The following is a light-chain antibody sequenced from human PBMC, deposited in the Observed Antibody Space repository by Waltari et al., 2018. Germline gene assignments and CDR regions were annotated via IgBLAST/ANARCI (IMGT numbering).Light chain of an antibody. J-gene: IGLJ2*01. CDR2: DVS. V-gene: IGLV2-14*03. Sequence: QSALTQPASVSGSPGQSITISCTGTSGDVGGYKYVSWYKQHPGKAPKLMLYDVSNRPSGVSYRFSGSKSGNTASLTISGLQAEDEADYYCSSYTSSSTLAFGGGTKLTVL. CDR3: SSYTSSSTLA. CDR1: SGDVGGYKY.